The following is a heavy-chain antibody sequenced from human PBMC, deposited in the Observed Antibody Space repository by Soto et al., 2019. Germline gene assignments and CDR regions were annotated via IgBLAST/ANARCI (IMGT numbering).Heavy chain of an antibody. CDR2: ISWNGGNI. V-gene: IGHV3-9*01. CDR1: GFIFDDYA. CDR3: AKGKGYSAYPSIDF. D-gene: IGHD1-1*01. J-gene: IGHJ4*02. Sequence: GGSLRLSCAASGFIFDDYAMHWVRQVSGKGLEWVSSISWNGGNIFYADSVKGRFIISRDNAKNSLYLQLNTLRADDTALYYCAKGKGYSAYPSIDFWGQGTLVTVSS.